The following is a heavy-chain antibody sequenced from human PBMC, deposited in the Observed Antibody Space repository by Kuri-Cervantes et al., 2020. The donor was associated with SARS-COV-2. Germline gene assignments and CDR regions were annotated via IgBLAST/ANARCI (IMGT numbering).Heavy chain of an antibody. CDR2: ISYDGSNK. CDR3: AKSSGTADGGFDP. J-gene: IGHJ5*02. V-gene: IGHV3-30*18. CDR1: GFTFSSYA. D-gene: IGHD6-19*01. Sequence: GESLKISCAASGFTFSSYAMSWVRQAPGKGLEWVAVISYDGSNKYYADSVKGRFTISRDNSKNTLYLLMNSLRAEDTAVYYCAKSSGTADGGFDPWGQGTLVTVSS.